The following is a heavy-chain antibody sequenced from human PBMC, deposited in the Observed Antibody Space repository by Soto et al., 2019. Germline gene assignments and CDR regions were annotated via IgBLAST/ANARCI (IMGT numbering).Heavy chain of an antibody. V-gene: IGHV1-69*13. D-gene: IGHD3-10*01. Sequence: ASVKVSCKASGGTFSSYAISWVRQAPGQGLEWMGGIIPIFGTANYAQKFQGRVTITADESTSTAYMELSSLRSEDTAVYYCASGDSSGNDYYYGMDVWGQGTTVTVSS. CDR2: IIPIFGTA. CDR3: ASGDSSGNDYYYGMDV. CDR1: GGTFSSYA. J-gene: IGHJ6*02.